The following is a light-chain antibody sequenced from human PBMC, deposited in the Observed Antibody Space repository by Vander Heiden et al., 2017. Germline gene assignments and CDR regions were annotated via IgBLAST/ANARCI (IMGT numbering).Light chain of an antibody. CDR1: QRISNY. V-gene: IGKV1-39*01. CDR2: AVF. Sequence: DFQMTQSPSSPSASVGDRVTVTCRASQRISNYLNCYQQKPGKAPKLLLYAVFSLQSEVPSRFSGSGYGTDFTLTISRLQPEDFATYYCQQSYSFPRTFGQGTKVEIK. CDR3: QQSYSFPRT. J-gene: IGKJ1*01.